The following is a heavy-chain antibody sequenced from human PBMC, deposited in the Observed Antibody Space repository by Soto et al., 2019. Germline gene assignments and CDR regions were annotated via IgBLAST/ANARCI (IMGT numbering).Heavy chain of an antibody. J-gene: IGHJ2*01. Sequence: EVQLVESGGGLVQPGRSLRLSCAASGFTFDDYAMHWVRQAPGKGLEWVSGISWNSGSIGYADPVKGRFTISRDNAKNSLYLQMNSLRAEDTALYYCAKDTDDYGDFRYFDLWGRGTLVTVSS. V-gene: IGHV3-9*01. CDR1: GFTFDDYA. CDR2: ISWNSGSI. CDR3: AKDTDDYGDFRYFDL. D-gene: IGHD4-17*01.